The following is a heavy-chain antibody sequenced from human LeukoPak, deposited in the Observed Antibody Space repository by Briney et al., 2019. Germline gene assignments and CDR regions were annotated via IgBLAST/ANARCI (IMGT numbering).Heavy chain of an antibody. CDR1: GFTFRDAW. D-gene: IGHD4/OR15-4a*01. CDR2: IKRRRDGGTT. CDR3: TTDTLPNLADAFNN. V-gene: IGHV3-15*01. Sequence: PGGSLRLSCGASGFTFRDAWMSWVRQAPGRGLEWVARIKRRRDGGTTDYGAPVKGRFTISRDDSKNTVYLQMNSLNTEDTAVYYCTTDTLPNLADAFNNWGQGTMVTVS. J-gene: IGHJ3*02.